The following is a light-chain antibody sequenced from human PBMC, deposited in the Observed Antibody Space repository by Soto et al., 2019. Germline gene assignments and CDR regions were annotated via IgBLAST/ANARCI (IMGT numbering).Light chain of an antibody. Sequence: DIQMTLSPSTLSATVEDRVTITCRASQSISSWLAWYQQKPGKAPKLLIYDASSLQSGVPSRFSGSGSGTDFTLTISSLQPEDFASYYCQQSYSPLNAFGHGSLLDVK. CDR3: QQSYSPLNA. CDR2: DAS. CDR1: QSISSW. V-gene: IGKV1-5*01. J-gene: IGKJ5*01.